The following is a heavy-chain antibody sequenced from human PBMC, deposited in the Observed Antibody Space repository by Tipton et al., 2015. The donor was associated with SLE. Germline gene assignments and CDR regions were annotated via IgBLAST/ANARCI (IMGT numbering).Heavy chain of an antibody. CDR1: GYTFTDFG. V-gene: IGHV1-18*01. Sequence: QVQLVQSGAEVKKPGASVTVSCQASGYTFTDFGVTWVRQAPGQGLEWVGWVSAYNGKTNYAQKLQGRVTMTTDTSTSTAYMELRSLRSDDTAVYYCASGVLLWFGELWYWGQGTLVTVSS. CDR3: ASGVLLWFGELWY. CDR2: VSAYNGKT. D-gene: IGHD3-10*01. J-gene: IGHJ4*02.